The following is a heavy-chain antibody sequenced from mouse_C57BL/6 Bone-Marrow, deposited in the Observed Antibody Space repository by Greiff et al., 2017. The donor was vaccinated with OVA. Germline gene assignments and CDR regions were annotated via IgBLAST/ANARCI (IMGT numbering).Heavy chain of an antibody. J-gene: IGHJ4*01. CDR1: GYTFTSYW. V-gene: IGHV1-64*01. CDR2: IHPNSGST. CDR3: ASAYYSNPYSY. D-gene: IGHD2-5*01. Sequence: QVQLQQPGAELVKPGASVKLSCKASGYTFTSYWMHWVKQRPGQGLEWIGMIHPNSGSTNYNEKFKSKATLTVDKSSSTAYMQLSSLTSEDSAVDYCASAYYSNPYSYWGQGTSVTVSS.